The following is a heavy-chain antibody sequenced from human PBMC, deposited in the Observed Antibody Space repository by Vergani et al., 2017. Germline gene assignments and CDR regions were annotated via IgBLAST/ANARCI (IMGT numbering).Heavy chain of an antibody. CDR1: GFPFNTRVVS. CDR3: VYRKTECGTTGFFYPLYYFDYMDG. CDR2: ICWNDDQ. D-gene: IGHD1-7*01. Sequence: QITLKESGPTFVKPRQPLRLTCTFSGFPFNTRVVSWAWIRPPQGMALDWLAPICWNDDQHYSPSLNNKATIPKDTTKNQLIRKITNMDYVDTGTYYCVYRKTECGTTGFFYPLYYFDYMDGLGKGTTVTVS. J-gene: IGHJ6*03. V-gene: IGHV2-5*04.